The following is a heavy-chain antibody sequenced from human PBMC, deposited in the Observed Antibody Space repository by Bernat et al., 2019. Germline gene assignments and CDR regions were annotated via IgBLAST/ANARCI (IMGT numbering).Heavy chain of an antibody. V-gene: IGHV1-46*01. D-gene: IGHD4-17*01. CDR2: INPSGGST. CDR1: GYTFTSYY. Sequence: QVQLVQSGAEVKKPGASVKVSCKASGYTFTSYYMHWVRQAPGQGLEWMGIINPSGGSTSYAQKFQGRVTMTRDTSTSTVYMELSSLRSEDTAVYYCAREGRDGDYVGTEKFGWGQGTLVTVSS. J-gene: IGHJ4*02. CDR3: AREGRDGDYVGTEKFG.